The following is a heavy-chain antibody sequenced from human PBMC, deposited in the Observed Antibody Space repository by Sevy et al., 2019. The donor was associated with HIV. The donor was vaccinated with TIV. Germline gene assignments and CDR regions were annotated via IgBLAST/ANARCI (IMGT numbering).Heavy chain of an antibody. CDR2: ISGSGGST. D-gene: IGHD2-15*01. CDR1: GFTFSSYA. J-gene: IGHJ6*02. V-gene: IGHV3-23*01. Sequence: GGSLRLSCAASGFTFSSYAMSWVRQAPGKGLEWVSAISGSGGSTYYADSVKGRFTISRDNSKNTLYLQMNSLRAEDTAVYYCAKDLVAATHYYYYYGMDVWGQGPTVTVFS. CDR3: AKDLVAATHYYYYYGMDV.